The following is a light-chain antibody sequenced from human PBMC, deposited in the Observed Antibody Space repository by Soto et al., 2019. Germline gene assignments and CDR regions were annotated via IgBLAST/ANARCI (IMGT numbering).Light chain of an antibody. J-gene: IGKJ1*01. V-gene: IGKV4-1*01. CDR2: WAS. CDR3: KQYYSTPRT. CDR1: HSVLYGSNNKNY. Sequence: IVMTQCPDSLAVSLGERATINCTSTHSVLYGSNNKNYLAWYQQKPGQPPKLLIYWASTRESGVPDRFSGRGSGTDFTLAIGSLQAEDVAVYYCKQYYSTPRTFGQGTKVDIK.